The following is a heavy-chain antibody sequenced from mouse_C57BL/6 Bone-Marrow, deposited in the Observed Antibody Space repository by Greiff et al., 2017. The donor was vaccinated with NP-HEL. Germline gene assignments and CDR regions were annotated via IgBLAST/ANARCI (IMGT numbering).Heavy chain of an antibody. J-gene: IGHJ2*01. CDR1: GYTFTDYY. CDR2: INPNNGGT. V-gene: IGHV1-26*01. CDR3: ARDRSYFDY. D-gene: IGHD2-14*01. Sequence: EVQLQQSGPELVKPGASVKISCKASGYTFTDYYMNWVKQSHGKSLEWIGDINPNNGGTSYNQKFKGKATLTVDKSSSTAYMELRSLTSEDSAVYYCARDRSYFDYWGQGTTLTVSS.